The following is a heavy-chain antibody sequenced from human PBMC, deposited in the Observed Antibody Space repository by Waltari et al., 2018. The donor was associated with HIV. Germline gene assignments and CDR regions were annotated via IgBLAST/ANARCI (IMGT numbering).Heavy chain of an antibody. CDR3: ARPVDCTSTTCTGPFDY. Sequence: QVQLHQWGAGLLKPSETLSLTCAVYGESLSHYYWSWIRQPPGKGLEWIGAIDHRGRTKFNTSLKSRVTMSADKSKNQLSLKLSSVTAADTAVYFCARPVDCTSTTCTGPFDYWGQGNLVTVST. CDR1: GESLSHYY. D-gene: IGHD6-13*01. CDR2: IDHRGRT. J-gene: IGHJ4*02. V-gene: IGHV4-34*01.